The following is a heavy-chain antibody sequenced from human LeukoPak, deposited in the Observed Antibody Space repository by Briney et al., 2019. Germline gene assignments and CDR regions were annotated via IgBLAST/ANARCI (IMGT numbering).Heavy chain of an antibody. CDR1: GFTVSSNY. V-gene: IGHV3-66*04. CDR3: ARLGSTLTTKFAFDI. J-gene: IGHJ3*02. Sequence: PGGSLRLSCAASGFTVSSNYMSWVRQAPGKGLEWVSVIYNSGNTYYAYSVKGRFTISRDNSKNTLYLQMNSLRAEDTAVYYCARLGSTLTTKFAFDIWGQGTMVTVSS. CDR2: IYNSGNT. D-gene: IGHD4-17*01.